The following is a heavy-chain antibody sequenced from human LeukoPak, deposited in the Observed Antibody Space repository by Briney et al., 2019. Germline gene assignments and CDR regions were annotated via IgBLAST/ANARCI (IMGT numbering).Heavy chain of an antibody. D-gene: IGHD3-10*01. V-gene: IGHV3-21*01. CDR1: GFTFSSYS. CDR2: ISSSSSYI. CDR3: ARDPLLWSRGDYYGMDV. J-gene: IGHJ6*04. Sequence: GGSLRLSCAASGFTFSSYSMNWVRQAPGKGLEWVSSISSSSSYIYYADSVKGRFTISRDNAKNSLHLQMNSLRAEDTAVYYCARDPLLWSRGDYYGMDVWGKGTTVTVSS.